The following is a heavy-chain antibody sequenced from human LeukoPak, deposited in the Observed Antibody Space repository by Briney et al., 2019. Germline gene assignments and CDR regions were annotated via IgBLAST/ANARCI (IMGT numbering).Heavy chain of an antibody. Sequence: PGGSLRLSCAASGFTFSDYYMSWIRQAPGKGLEWVSYISSSGSTIYYADSVKGRFTISRDNSKNTLYLQMNSLRAEDTAVYYCAKDPRLAVTTLYYFDYWGQGTLVTVSS. D-gene: IGHD4-17*01. CDR1: GFTFSDYY. CDR3: AKDPRLAVTTLYYFDY. J-gene: IGHJ4*02. CDR2: ISSSGSTI. V-gene: IGHV3-11*04.